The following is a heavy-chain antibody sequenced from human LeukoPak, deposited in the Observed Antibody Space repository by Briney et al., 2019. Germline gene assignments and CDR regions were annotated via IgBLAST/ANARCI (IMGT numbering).Heavy chain of an antibody. Sequence: SETLSLTCAVYGGSFSGYYWSWFRQPPGKGLEWIGEINHNSGSTNYKPSLKSRVTISLDTSENQFSLKLISVTAADTAVHYCARAITVTSYDYWGQGTLVTVSS. CDR3: ARAITVTSYDY. CDR2: INHNSGST. J-gene: IGHJ4*02. CDR1: GGSFSGYY. V-gene: IGHV4-34*01. D-gene: IGHD4-17*01.